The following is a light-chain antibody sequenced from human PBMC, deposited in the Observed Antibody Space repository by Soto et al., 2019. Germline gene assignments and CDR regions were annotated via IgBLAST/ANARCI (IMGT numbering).Light chain of an antibody. J-gene: IGLJ3*02. V-gene: IGLV1-51*01. CDR1: TSNIGSNY. CDR2: DTN. Sequence: QSVLTQPPSVSAAPGQKVNISCSGSTSNIGSNYVCWYQQFPGTAPKLLIYDTNQRPSGTADRFSGSKSGTSATLGITGLQTGDEAHYYCGTWDNSLSAGVFGGGTKLTVL. CDR3: GTWDNSLSAGV.